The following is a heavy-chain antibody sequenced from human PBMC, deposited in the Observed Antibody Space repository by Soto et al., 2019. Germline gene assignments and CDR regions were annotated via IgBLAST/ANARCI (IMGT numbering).Heavy chain of an antibody. Sequence: GGSLRLSCTASGFNLRDQALSWVRQAPGGGLEWVSGISGMEDRTNYADFVKGRFFISKDRAKNTLNLQMNGLRDDATAVYYCAKTYTGGWGQGTQVTVSS. CDR1: GFNLRDQA. CDR2: ISGMEDRT. CDR3: AKTYTGG. V-gene: IGHV3-23*01. D-gene: IGHD3-10*01. J-gene: IGHJ4*02.